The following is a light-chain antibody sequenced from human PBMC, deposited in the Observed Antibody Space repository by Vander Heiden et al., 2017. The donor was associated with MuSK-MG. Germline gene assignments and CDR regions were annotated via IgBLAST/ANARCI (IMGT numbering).Light chain of an antibody. CDR3: QSYDSSLSGSGV. Sequence: QSVLTQPPSVSGAPGQRVTISCPGSSSNIGAGYDVHWYQQLPGTAPKLLIYCNSNRPSGVPDRCSGSTSGTSASLATTGLQAEDEADYYCQSYDSSLSGSGVFGGGTKLTVL. CDR1: SSNIGAGYD. J-gene: IGLJ2*01. CDR2: CNS. V-gene: IGLV1-40*01.